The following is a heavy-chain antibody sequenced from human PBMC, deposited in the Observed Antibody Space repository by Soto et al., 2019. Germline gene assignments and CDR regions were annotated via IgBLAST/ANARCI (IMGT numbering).Heavy chain of an antibody. V-gene: IGHV3-74*01. D-gene: IGHD2-21*02. CDR1: GFTFNYYW. CDR3: ARGGDPDY. Sequence: EVQLVESGGGLVQPGGSLRLSCVASGFTFNYYWMHWVRQAPGEGLMWVSRLQTDGSHPDYADSVKGRFTISTDNAKNTLYLRMNNLIAAYTVVSYGARGGDPDYWGQGALVTVPS. J-gene: IGHJ4*02. CDR2: LQTDGSHP.